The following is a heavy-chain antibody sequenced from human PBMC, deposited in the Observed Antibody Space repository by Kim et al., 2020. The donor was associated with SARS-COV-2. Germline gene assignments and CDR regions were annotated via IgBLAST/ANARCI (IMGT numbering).Heavy chain of an antibody. CDR2: FDPEDGET. Sequence: ASVKVSCKVSGYTLTELSMHWVRQAPGKGLEWMGGFDPEDGETIYAQKFQGRVTMTEDTSTDTAYMELSSLRSEDTAVYYCATVFRWGVVTRGYYYYGMDVWGQGTTVTVSS. J-gene: IGHJ6*02. D-gene: IGHD2-21*02. CDR1: GYTLTELS. CDR3: ATVFRWGVVTRGYYYYGMDV. V-gene: IGHV1-24*01.